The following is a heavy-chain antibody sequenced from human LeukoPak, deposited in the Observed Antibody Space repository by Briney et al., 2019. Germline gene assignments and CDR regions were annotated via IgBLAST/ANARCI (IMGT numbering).Heavy chain of an antibody. Sequence: GGSLRLSCAASGFTLSGYYMSWIRQAPGKGLEWVSYISDISSYTNYADSVKGRFTISRDNAKNSLYVQMNSLRAEATALYYCARSTMAHDAFDIWGQGTMVTVSS. CDR2: ISDISSYT. CDR1: GFTLSGYY. D-gene: IGHD3-10*01. CDR3: ARSTMAHDAFDI. V-gene: IGHV3-11*03. J-gene: IGHJ3*02.